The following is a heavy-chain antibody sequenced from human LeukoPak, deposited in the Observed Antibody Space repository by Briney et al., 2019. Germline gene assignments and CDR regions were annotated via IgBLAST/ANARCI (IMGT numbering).Heavy chain of an antibody. J-gene: IGHJ4*02. V-gene: IGHV4-34*04. Sequence: PSQTLSLTYAVAGVSFDDYYWSSVRQTPRKGLEWIGEINHSGYTNDSPSLKSRATLSIDTSRKQFSLNLRSVTVADTGIYYCTRMTAGHDYWGQGTLVSVSS. D-gene: IGHD2-21*02. CDR1: GVSFDDYY. CDR2: INHSGYT. CDR3: TRMTAGHDY.